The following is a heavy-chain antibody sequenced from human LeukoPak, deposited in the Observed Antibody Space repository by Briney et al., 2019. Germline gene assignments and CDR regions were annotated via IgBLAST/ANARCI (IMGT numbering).Heavy chain of an antibody. CDR1: GYTFTSYY. J-gene: IGHJ4*02. D-gene: IGHD2-2*01. CDR2: INPSGGST. CDR3: ARVQSVVVPAAASYFDY. Sequence: GASVKVSCKASGYTFTSYYMHWVRQAPGQGLEWMGIINPSGGSTSYAQKFQGRVTMTRDTSTSTVYMELSSLRSEDTAVYYCARVQSVVVPAAASYFDYWGQGTLVTVSS. V-gene: IGHV1-46*01.